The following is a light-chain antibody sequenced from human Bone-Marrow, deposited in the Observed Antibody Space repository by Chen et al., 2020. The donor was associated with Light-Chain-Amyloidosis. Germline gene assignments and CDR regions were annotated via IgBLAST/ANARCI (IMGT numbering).Light chain of an antibody. Sequence: SYELTHPPSVSVSPVQTARITCFGDDLPTKYAYWYQQKQGQAPVLVIHRDTERPSGISERFSGSSSGTTATLNISGVQAEDEADYHCQSADSSGTYEVIFGGGTKLTVL. J-gene: IGLJ2*01. CDR2: RDT. CDR1: DLPTKY. V-gene: IGLV3-25*03. CDR3: QSADSSGTYEVI.